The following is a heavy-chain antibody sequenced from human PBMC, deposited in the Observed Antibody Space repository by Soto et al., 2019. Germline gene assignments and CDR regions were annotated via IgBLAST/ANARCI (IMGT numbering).Heavy chain of an antibody. CDR3: ARAYYDPSGYSLDP. D-gene: IGHD3-22*01. CDR2: AHHSGRT. V-gene: IGHV4-4*02. Sequence: SETLSLTCTVSGGSMTSSNWWNWVRQSPGKGLEWIGEAHHSGRTNYNPSLKSRVTIPVDKSKNHFSLKLSSVTAADMAVYYCARAYYDPSGYSLDPWGQGTLVTVSS. J-gene: IGHJ5*02. CDR1: GGSMTSSNW.